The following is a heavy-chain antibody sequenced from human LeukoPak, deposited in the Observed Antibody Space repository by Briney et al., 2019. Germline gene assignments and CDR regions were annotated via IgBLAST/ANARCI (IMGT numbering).Heavy chain of an antibody. CDR1: GGTFSSYA. Sequence: ASVKVSCKASGGTFSSYAISWVRQAPGQGLEWMGRIIPILGIANYAQKFQGRVTITADKSTSTAYMELSSLRSEDTAVYYCARETRSVTANGGQELDYWGQGTLVTVSS. J-gene: IGHJ4*02. D-gene: IGHD2-21*02. V-gene: IGHV1-69*04. CDR3: ARETRSVTANGGQELDY. CDR2: IIPILGIA.